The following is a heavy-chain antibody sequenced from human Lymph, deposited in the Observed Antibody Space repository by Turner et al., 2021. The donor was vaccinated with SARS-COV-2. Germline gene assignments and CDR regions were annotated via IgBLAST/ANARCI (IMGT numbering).Heavy chain of an antibody. D-gene: IGHD3-22*01. V-gene: IGHV4-39*01. CDR1: GGSISSSSYY. J-gene: IGHJ4*02. CDR2: IYYSGST. Sequence: QLQLQESGPGLVKPSETLSRTCTVSGGSISSSSYYWGWIRQPPGKVLEWIGNIYYSGSTYYNLSLKSRVTISVDTSKNQFSLKLSSVTAADTAVYYCARNDRVVVQSFDYWGQGTLVTVSS. CDR3: ARNDRVVVQSFDY.